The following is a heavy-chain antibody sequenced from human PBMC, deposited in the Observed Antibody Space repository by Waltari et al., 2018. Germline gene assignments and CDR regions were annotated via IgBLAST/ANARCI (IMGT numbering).Heavy chain of an antibody. J-gene: IGHJ4*02. D-gene: IGHD6-13*01. V-gene: IGHV3-43D*04. CDR2: IIWDGGST. CDR3: AKDITPLAAAGTGVDY. CDR1: GFTFDDYA. Sequence: EVQLVESGGVVVQPGGSLRLSCAASGFTFDDYAMHWVRQAPGKGLELVFLIIWDGGSTYYADSVKGRFTISRDNSKNSLYLQMNSLRAEDTALYYCAKDITPLAAAGTGVDYWGQGTLVTVSS.